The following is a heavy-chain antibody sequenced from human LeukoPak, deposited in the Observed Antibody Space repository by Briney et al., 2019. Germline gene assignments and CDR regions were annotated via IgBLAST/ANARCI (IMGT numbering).Heavy chain of an antibody. Sequence: GGSLRLSCAASGFTLSSYSMNWVRQAPGMGLEWISYIDSDTYGNTIYYPHTVKGRFTISRDNAKNSLYLQMNSLRVEDTAVYSCVRGESGIQENSFDIWGQGTLVTVSS. D-gene: IGHD2/OR15-2a*01. CDR3: VRGESGIQENSFDI. J-gene: IGHJ3*02. CDR2: IDSDTYGNTI. V-gene: IGHV3-48*04. CDR1: GFTLSSYS.